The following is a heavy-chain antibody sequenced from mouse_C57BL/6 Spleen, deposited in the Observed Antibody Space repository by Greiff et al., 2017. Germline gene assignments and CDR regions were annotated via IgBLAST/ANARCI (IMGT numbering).Heavy chain of an antibody. D-gene: IGHD2-1*01. Sequence: EVKLVESGPGLVKPSQSLSLTCSVTGYSITSAYYWNWIRQFPGNKLEWMGYISYDGSNNYNPSLKNRISITRDTSKNQFFLKLNSVTTEDTATYYCARRGGNSAWFAYWGQGTLVTVSA. V-gene: IGHV3-6*01. CDR3: ARRGGNSAWFAY. CDR2: ISYDGSN. J-gene: IGHJ3*01. CDR1: GYSITSAYY.